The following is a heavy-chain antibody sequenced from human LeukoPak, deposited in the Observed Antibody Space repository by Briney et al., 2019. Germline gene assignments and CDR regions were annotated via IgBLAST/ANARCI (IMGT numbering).Heavy chain of an antibody. V-gene: IGHV4-4*07. Sequence: PSETLSLTCDVSGGSVRSYWWGWVRQPAGKGLEWLGRIYSTGSTRFNPSLKSRLNLSIDTSTNQFSLKLTPVCARQGYTVSYYFLDYWSQGTLVTVPS. CDR2: IYSTGST. CDR3: YFLDY. CDR1: GGSVRSYW. D-gene: IGHD1-26*01. J-gene: IGHJ4*02.